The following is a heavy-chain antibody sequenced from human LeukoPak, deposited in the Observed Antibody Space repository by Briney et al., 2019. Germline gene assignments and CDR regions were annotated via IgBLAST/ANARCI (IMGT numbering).Heavy chain of an antibody. CDR3: ARDGDGDYPNAY. V-gene: IGHV1-2*02. D-gene: IGHD4-17*01. Sequence: ASVKVSCKASGSTFTGYYMHWVRQAPGQGLEWMGWINPNSGGTNYAQKFQGRVTMTRDTSISTAYMELSRLRSDDTAVYYCARDGDGDYPNAYWGQGTLVTVSS. J-gene: IGHJ4*02. CDR1: GSTFTGYY. CDR2: INPNSGGT.